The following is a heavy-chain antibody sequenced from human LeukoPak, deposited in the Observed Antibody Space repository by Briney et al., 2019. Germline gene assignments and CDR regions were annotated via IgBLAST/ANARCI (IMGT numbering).Heavy chain of an antibody. CDR2: INPSGGST. CDR3: ARPPSYSSGWYGLDY. CDR1: VYTFTSYY. Sequence: ASVKVSCKASVYTFTSYYMHWVRQAPGQGLEWMGIINPSGGSTSYAQKFQGRVTMTRDTSTCTVYMELSSLRSEDTAVYYCARPPSYSSGWYGLDYWGQGTLVTVSS. J-gene: IGHJ4*02. V-gene: IGHV1-46*01. D-gene: IGHD6-19*01.